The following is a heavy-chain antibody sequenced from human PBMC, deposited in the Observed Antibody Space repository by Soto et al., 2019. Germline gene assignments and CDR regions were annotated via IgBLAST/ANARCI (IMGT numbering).Heavy chain of an antibody. D-gene: IGHD6-19*01. CDR3: ARSPGIAVAAY. V-gene: IGHV1-3*05. J-gene: IGHJ4*02. CDR2: INAGNGNT. Sequence: QVQLVQSGAEEKKPGASVKVSCKASGYTFTSYAMHWVRQAPGQRLEWMGWINAGNGNTKYSQKFQGRGTITRDTSASTAYMELRSLRSEGTAVYSCARSPGIAVAAYWRQGTLVTAS. CDR1: GYTFTSYA.